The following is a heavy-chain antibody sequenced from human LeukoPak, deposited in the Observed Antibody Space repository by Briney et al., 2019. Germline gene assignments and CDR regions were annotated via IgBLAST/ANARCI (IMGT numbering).Heavy chain of an antibody. CDR1: EFTFSSYW. V-gene: IGHV3-74*01. J-gene: IGHJ4*02. CDR3: AREGYYDSSGYSIRFSY. D-gene: IGHD3-22*01. Sequence: GGSLRLSCEASEFTFSSYWMHWVRQAPGKGLVWVSRINSDGRTTIYADSVKGQFTISRDNAKNTLYLQMNSLRAEDTAVYYCAREGYYDSSGYSIRFSYWGQGTLVTVSS. CDR2: INSDGRTT.